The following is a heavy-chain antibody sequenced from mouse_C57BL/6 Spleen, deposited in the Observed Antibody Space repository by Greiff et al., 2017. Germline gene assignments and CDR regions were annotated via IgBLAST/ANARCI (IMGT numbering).Heavy chain of an antibody. D-gene: IGHD3-2*02. J-gene: IGHJ2*01. CDR1: GSTFTSYW. V-gene: IGHV1-7*01. CDR2: INPSSGYT. Sequence: QVQLQQSGADLAKPGASVKLSCKASGSTFTSYWMHWVKQRPGQGLEWIGYINPSSGYTKYNQKFKDKATLTADNSSSTAYMQLSSLTYEDSAVYYCARGGSSGYDLDYWGQGTTLTVSS. CDR3: ARGGSSGYDLDY.